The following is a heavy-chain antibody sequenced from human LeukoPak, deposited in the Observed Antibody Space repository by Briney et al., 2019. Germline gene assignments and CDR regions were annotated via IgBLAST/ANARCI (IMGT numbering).Heavy chain of an antibody. CDR2: ISGSGGST. Sequence: PGGSLRLSCAASGFTFSTSFMNWVRQAPGKGLEWVSTISGSGGSTYYADSVKGRITISRDSSKNTLYLQMNSLRAEDTAVYYCAKEVRVSSGWYSDYWGQGTLVTVSS. J-gene: IGHJ4*02. D-gene: IGHD6-19*01. V-gene: IGHV3-23*01. CDR3: AKEVRVSSGWYSDY. CDR1: GFTFSTSF.